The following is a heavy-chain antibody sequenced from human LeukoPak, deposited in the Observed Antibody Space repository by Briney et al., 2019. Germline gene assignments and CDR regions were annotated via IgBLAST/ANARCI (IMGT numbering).Heavy chain of an antibody. CDR3: VRDPEALDY. V-gene: IGHV3-48*02. CDR1: GFTFSDYS. CDR2: ISRGRPNI. J-gene: IGHJ4*02. Sequence: GGSLRLSCVASGFTFSDYSKNWVRQAPGKGLEWVSYISRGRPNIHYAQSVKGRFTISRDNAKNSLYLQMNGLRDEDTAVYYCVRDPEALDYWGQGTLVTVSS.